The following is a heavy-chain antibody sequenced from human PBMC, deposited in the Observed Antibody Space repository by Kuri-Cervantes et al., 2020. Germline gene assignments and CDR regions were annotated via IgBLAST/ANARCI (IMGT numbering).Heavy chain of an antibody. CDR1: GFTFSTYA. D-gene: IGHD1-26*01. Sequence: GESLKISCAASGFTFSTYAMHWVRQTPGKGLEWVSVISNHGRQKYYADSVKGRFTISRDDSKNTLYLQMNSLRAEDTAVYYCARDLGRGHYYYYMDVWGKGTTVTVSS. J-gene: IGHJ6*03. CDR2: ISNHGRQK. CDR3: ARDLGRGHYYYYMDV. V-gene: IGHV3-30*07.